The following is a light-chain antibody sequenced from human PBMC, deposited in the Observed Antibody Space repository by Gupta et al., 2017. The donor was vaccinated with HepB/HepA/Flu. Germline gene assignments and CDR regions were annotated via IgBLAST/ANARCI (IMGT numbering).Light chain of an antibody. J-gene: IGLJ3*02. CDR3: YSYAGSSTSV. CDR2: EVS. V-gene: IGLV2-23*02. CDR1: SSDIGSYNL. Sequence: QSALTQPASVSGSPGQSITISCTGTSSDIGSYNLVSWYQQHPGKAPKGMIYEVSKRPSGVSNRFSGSKSGNTASLTISGLQAEDEADYYCYSYAGSSTSVFGGGTKLTVL.